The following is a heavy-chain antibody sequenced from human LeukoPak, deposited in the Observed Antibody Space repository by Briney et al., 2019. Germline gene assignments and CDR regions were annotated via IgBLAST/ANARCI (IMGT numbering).Heavy chain of an antibody. CDR3: ASGGYGSGSKLYY. V-gene: IGHV3-66*01. CDR1: GFTFSDYY. Sequence: PGGSLRLSCAASGFTFSDYYMTWVRQAPGKGLEWVSVIYSGGSTYYADSVKGRFTISRDNSKNTLYLQMHSLRAEDTAVYYCASGGYGSGSKLYYWGQGTLVTVSS. J-gene: IGHJ4*02. D-gene: IGHD3-10*01. CDR2: IYSGGST.